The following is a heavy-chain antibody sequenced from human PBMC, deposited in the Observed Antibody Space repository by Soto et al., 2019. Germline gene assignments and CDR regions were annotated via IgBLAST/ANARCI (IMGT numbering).Heavy chain of an antibody. CDR2: ISGSGGST. D-gene: IGHD5-18*01. CDR3: ARCRRYSYGYVRSCRWFDP. CDR1: GFTFSSYA. V-gene: IGHV3-23*01. J-gene: IGHJ5*02. Sequence: GGSLRLSCAASGFTFSSYAMSWVRQAPGKGLEWVSAISGSGGSTYYADSVKGRFTISRDNSKNTLYLQMNSLRAEDTAVYYCARCRRYSYGYVRSCRWFDPWGQGTLVT.